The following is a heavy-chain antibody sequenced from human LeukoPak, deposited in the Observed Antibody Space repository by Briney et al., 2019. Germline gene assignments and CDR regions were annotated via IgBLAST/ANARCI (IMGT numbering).Heavy chain of an antibody. Sequence: ASVKVSCKASGYTCTSYYMHWVRQAPGQGLEWMGMINPSGGSTSYAQKFQGRVTMTRDTSTSTAYMELSSLRSEDTAVYYCARDLPGYCSSTSCLTDAFDIWGQGTMVTVSS. CDR3: ARDLPGYCSSTSCLTDAFDI. V-gene: IGHV1-46*01. D-gene: IGHD2-2*01. CDR2: INPSGGST. CDR1: GYTCTSYY. J-gene: IGHJ3*02.